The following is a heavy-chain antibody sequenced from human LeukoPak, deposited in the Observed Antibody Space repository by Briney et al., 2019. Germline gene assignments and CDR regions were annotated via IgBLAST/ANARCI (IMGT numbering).Heavy chain of an antibody. V-gene: IGHV3-23*01. Sequence: PGGSLRLSCAASGFTFSSYGMSWVRQAPGKGLEWVSAISGSGGSTYYADSVKGRFTISRDNSKNTLYLQMNSLRAEDTAVYYCAKAVLLWFGELSPGSYYFDYWGQGTLVTVSS. CDR2: ISGSGGST. CDR3: AKAVLLWFGELSPGSYYFDY. D-gene: IGHD3-10*01. CDR1: GFTFSSYG. J-gene: IGHJ4*02.